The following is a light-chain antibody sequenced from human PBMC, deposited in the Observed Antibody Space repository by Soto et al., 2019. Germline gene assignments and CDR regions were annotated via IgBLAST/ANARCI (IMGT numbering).Light chain of an antibody. J-gene: IGLJ1*01. CDR2: TNN. Sequence: SVLTQPPSASGTPGQRITISCSGSTSNIESHTVNWYQQVPGTAPRLLINTNNQRPSGVPDRFSGSKSGASASLTISGLQSEDAATYYCATWDDSRKGVFGTGTKVTV. V-gene: IGLV1-44*01. CDR3: ATWDDSRKGV. CDR1: TSNIESHT.